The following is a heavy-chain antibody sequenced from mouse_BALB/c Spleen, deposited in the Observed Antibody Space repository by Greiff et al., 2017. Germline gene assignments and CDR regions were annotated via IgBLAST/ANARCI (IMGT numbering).Heavy chain of an antibody. Sequence: EVQLQQSGAELVRSGASVKLSCTASGFNIKDYYMHWVKQRPEQGLEWIGWIDPENGDTEYAPKFQGKATMTADTSSNTAYLQLSSLTSEDTAVYYCNAVITTSGFAYWGQGTLVTVSA. CDR3: NAVITTSGFAY. V-gene: IGHV14-4*02. D-gene: IGHD2-4*01. CDR2: IDPENGDT. CDR1: GFNIKDYY. J-gene: IGHJ3*01.